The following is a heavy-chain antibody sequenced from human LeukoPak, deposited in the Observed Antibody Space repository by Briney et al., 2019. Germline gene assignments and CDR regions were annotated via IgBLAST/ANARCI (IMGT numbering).Heavy chain of an antibody. V-gene: IGHV3-33*05. CDR1: GFTLFSSYD. Sequence: GRSLRLSCAASGFTLFSSYDMHWVRQAPGKGLEWVAIIKYDGSNKYYIDSVKGRFTISRDNSRNILYLQMNSLRVEDTAVYYCSIVAVASDFDYWGQGTLVTVSS. D-gene: IGHD6-19*01. CDR3: SIVAVASDFDY. J-gene: IGHJ4*02. CDR2: IKYDGSNK.